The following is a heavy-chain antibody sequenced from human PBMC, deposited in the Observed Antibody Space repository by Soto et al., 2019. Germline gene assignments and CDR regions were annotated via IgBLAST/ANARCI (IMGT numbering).Heavy chain of an antibody. V-gene: IGHV1-69*05. CDR3: ASRLLWFGELSWSDAFDI. J-gene: IGHJ3*02. CDR2: IIPIFGTA. CDR1: GGTFSSYA. D-gene: IGHD3-10*01. Sequence: SVKVSCKASGGTFSSYAISWVRQAPGQGLEWMGGIIPIFGTANYAQKFQGRVTMTRDTSTSTVYMELSSLRSEDTAVYYCASRLLWFGELSWSDAFDIWGQGTMVTVSS.